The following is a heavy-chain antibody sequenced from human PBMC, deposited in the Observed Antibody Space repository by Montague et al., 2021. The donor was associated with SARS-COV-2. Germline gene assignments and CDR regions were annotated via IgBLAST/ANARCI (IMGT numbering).Heavy chain of an antibody. CDR1: GDAEIRRSS. V-gene: IGHV4/OR15-8*01. D-gene: IGHD1-26*01. CDR2: LYQTEST. CDR3: ARKGSGRSDLAY. J-gene: IGHJ4*02. Sequence: SETLSLTCIVSGDAEIRRSSEAYMSVPPSKALVGCRELYQTESTKYKPSLKSRVSMSVDKSWNQFSLRLTSVTAADTAIYYCARKGSGRSDLAYWGQGTLVTVSS.